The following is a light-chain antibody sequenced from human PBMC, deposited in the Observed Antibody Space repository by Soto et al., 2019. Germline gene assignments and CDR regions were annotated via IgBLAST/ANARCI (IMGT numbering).Light chain of an antibody. Sequence: EIVLTQSPGTLSLSPGERATLPCRASQSVSSSYLAWYQQKPGQAPRLLIFGASTRATGIPDRFSGSGSGTVFTLTISRLEPEDFAVYYCQQYVSSPALSFGGGTKV. J-gene: IGKJ4*01. CDR1: QSVSSSY. V-gene: IGKV3-20*01. CDR2: GAS. CDR3: QQYVSSPALS.